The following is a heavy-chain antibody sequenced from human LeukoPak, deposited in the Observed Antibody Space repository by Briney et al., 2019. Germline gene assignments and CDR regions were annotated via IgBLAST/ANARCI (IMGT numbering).Heavy chain of an antibody. V-gene: IGHV4-34*01. Sequence: SETLSLTCAVYGGSFSGYYWSWIRQPPGKGLEWIGEINHRGSTNYNPSLKSRVTISVDKSKNQFSLKLSSVTAADTAVYYCASLGYCSGGSCLTRPKTTVTTLYYYYMDVWGKGTTVTVSS. D-gene: IGHD2-15*01. CDR2: INHRGST. CDR1: GGSFSGYY. J-gene: IGHJ6*03. CDR3: ASLGYCSGGSCLTRPKTTVTTLYYYYMDV.